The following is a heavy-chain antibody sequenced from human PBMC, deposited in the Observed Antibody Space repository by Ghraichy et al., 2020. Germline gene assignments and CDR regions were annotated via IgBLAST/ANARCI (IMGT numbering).Heavy chain of an antibody. D-gene: IGHD6-6*01. V-gene: IGHV1-69*13. Sequence: SVKVSCKASGGTFSSYAISWVRQAPGQGLEWMGGIIPIFGTANYAQKFQGRVTITADESTSTAYMELSSLRSEDTAVYYCARSYSSSSIQLGAFDYWGQGTLVTVSS. CDR3: ARSYSSSSIQLGAFDY. J-gene: IGHJ4*02. CDR1: GGTFSSYA. CDR2: IIPIFGTA.